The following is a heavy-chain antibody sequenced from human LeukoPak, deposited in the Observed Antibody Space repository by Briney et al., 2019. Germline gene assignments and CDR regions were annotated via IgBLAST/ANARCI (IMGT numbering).Heavy chain of an antibody. D-gene: IGHD2-2*01. J-gene: IGHJ5*02. CDR1: GFTFSSYG. CDR3: AKEGVPAAMTRAWYNWFDP. CDR2: ISYDGSNK. V-gene: IGHV3-30*18. Sequence: GGSLRLSCAASGFTFSSYGMHWVRQAPGKGLEWVAVISYDGSNKYYADSVKGRFTISRDNSKNTLYLQMNSLRAEDTAVYYCAKEGVPAAMTRAWYNWFDPWGQGTLVTVSS.